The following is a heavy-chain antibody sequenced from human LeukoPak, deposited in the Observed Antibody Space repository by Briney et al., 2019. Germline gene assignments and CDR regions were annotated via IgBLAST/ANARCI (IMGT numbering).Heavy chain of an antibody. J-gene: IGHJ4*02. CDR2: IYHNGSA. CDR3: ASAGHDGIGYKVC. Sequence: SETLSLTCAVYGGSFSGYYWSWIRQPPGKGLEWIGEIYHNGSANYNPSLKSRVTISVDKSKNQFSLRLSSVTAADTAVYYCASAGHDGIGYKVCWGQGTLVTVSS. CDR1: GGSFSGYY. D-gene: IGHD3-22*01. V-gene: IGHV4-34*01.